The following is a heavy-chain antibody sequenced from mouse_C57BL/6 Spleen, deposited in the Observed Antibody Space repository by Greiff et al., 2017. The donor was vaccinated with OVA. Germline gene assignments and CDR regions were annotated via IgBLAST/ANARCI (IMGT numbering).Heavy chain of an antibody. D-gene: IGHD3-1*01. Sequence: QVQLQQSGPELVKPGASVKISCKASGYAFSSSWMNWVKQRPGKGLEWIGRIYPGDGDTNYNGKFKGKATLTADKSSSTAYMQLSSLTSEDSAVYCCARGGLFDYWGQGTTLTVSS. CDR2: IYPGDGDT. CDR3: ARGGLFDY. J-gene: IGHJ2*01. V-gene: IGHV1-82*01. CDR1: GYAFSSSW.